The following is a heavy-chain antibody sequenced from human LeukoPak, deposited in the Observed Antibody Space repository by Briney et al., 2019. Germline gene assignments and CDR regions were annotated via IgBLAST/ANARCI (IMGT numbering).Heavy chain of an antibody. CDR2: IADAGT. J-gene: IGHJ3*01. D-gene: IGHD3-10*01. CDR1: GFTFNDFA. Sequence: PGGSLRLPCAASGFTFNDFAMTWVRQAPGKGLEWVSTIADAGTYYADSVKRRFIISRDNSKNMLYLQLNSLRADDTAMYYCARNSGPFDVRGHERVGSVSS. V-gene: IGHV3-23*01. CDR3: ARNSGPFDV.